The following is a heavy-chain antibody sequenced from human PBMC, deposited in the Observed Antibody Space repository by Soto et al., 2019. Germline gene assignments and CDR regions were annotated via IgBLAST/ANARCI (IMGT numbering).Heavy chain of an antibody. CDR2: IHESGST. CDR1: GGSISGFY. CDR3: AARPTDSCYYNMDF. Sequence: PSETLSLTCIVSGGSISGFYWSWIRQPPGKGLEWIGYIHESGSTNYNPSLKSRITISVDTSKSQFSLKLTSVNAADTAVYYCAARPTDSCYYNMDFWGQGTTVAVSS. J-gene: IGHJ6*02. V-gene: IGHV4-59*01.